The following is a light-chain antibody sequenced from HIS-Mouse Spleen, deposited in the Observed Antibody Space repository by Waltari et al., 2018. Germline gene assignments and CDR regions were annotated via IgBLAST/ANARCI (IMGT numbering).Light chain of an antibody. Sequence: QSALTQPASVSGSPGQSITIPCTGTTSDVGGYNHVSCYQQHPGKAPKLMIYEVSNRPSGVSNRFSGSKSGNTASLTISGLQAEDEADYYCSSYTSSSTFFGTGTKVTVL. J-gene: IGLJ1*01. CDR1: TSDVGGYNH. CDR2: EVS. V-gene: IGLV2-14*01. CDR3: SSYTSSSTF.